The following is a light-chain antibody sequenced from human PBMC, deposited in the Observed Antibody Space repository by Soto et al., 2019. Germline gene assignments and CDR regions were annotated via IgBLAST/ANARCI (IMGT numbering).Light chain of an antibody. V-gene: IGKV1-5*03. CDR3: QQYNEYSWT. J-gene: IGKJ1*01. CDR1: QSISAW. Sequence: DIQMTQSPSTLSASVGDRVRINCRASQSISAWLAWYQQKPGKAPRLLIYKASTLEIGVPSRFSGSGSGTEFTLTISSLQPDDVAIYYCQQYNEYSWTFGQGTKVDIK. CDR2: KAS.